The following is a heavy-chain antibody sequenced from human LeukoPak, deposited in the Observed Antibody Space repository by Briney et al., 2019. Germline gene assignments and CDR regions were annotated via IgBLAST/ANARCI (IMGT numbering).Heavy chain of an antibody. J-gene: IGHJ4*02. CDR1: GFTFSNYV. CDR2: ISGSGGGT. Sequence: GGSLRLSCAASGFTFSNYVMSWVRQAPGKGLKWVSSISGSGGGTYYADSVKGRFTISRDSSKSTLYLQMNSLRAEDTAVYYCAKDRPGYSNLWAYWGQGTLVTVSS. V-gene: IGHV3-23*01. D-gene: IGHD6-13*01. CDR3: AKDRPGYSNLWAY.